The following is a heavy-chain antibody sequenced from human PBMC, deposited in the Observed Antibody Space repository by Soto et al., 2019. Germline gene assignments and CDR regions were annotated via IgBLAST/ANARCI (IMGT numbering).Heavy chain of an antibody. CDR3: AKDGRATVPC. V-gene: IGHV3-23*01. J-gene: IGHJ4*02. CDR1: GFTFSTYA. D-gene: IGHD4-17*01. CDR2: ISGGGVRT. Sequence: PGGSLRLSCAASGFTFSTYAMSWVRQAPGKGLEWVSGISGGGVRTNYADSVKGRFAISRDNSKNTLYLQMDSLTAEDTAVYYCAKDGRATVPCWGQGTLVTVSS.